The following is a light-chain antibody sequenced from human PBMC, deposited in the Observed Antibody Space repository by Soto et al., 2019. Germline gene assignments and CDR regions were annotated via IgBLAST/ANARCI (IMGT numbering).Light chain of an antibody. CDR3: SSYAGRSLPVA. J-gene: IGLJ2*01. V-gene: IGLV2-8*01. CDR2: DVT. CDR1: SSDVGAYNF. Sequence: QSVLTQPPSASGSPGQSVTISCTGASSDVGAYNFVSWYQQHPGKAPKLLIYDVTKRPSGVPDRFSGSKSGNTASRTVSGLQVDDEADYYCSSYAGRSLPVAFGGGTTLTVL.